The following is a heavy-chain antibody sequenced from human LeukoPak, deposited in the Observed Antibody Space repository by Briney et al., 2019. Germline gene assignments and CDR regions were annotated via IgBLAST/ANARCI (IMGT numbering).Heavy chain of an antibody. V-gene: IGHV1-18*01. CDR3: ARGYQLLDDY. CDR1: GYIFNKYG. D-gene: IGHD2-2*01. J-gene: IGHJ4*02. CDR2: ISGKRGHT. Sequence: ASVKVSCKASGYIFNKYGISWVRQAPGQGLEWMGWISGKRGHTNYVQKFQGRVAMTRDTSISTAYMELSRLRSDDTAVYYCARGYQLLDDYWGQGTLVTVSS.